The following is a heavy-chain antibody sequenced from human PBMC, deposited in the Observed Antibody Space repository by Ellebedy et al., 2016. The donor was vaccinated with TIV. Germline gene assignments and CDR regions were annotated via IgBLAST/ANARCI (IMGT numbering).Heavy chain of an antibody. D-gene: IGHD2-21*02. CDR2: INPNSGGT. Sequence: ASVKVSCKASGYTFTGYYMHWVRQAPGQGLEWMGWINPNSGGTNYAQKFQGRVTMTRDTSISTAYMELSRLRSEDTAVYYCASSPTITHIVVVTASLDYWGQGTLVTVSS. J-gene: IGHJ4*02. CDR3: ASSPTITHIVVVTASLDY. V-gene: IGHV1-2*02. CDR1: GYTFTGYY.